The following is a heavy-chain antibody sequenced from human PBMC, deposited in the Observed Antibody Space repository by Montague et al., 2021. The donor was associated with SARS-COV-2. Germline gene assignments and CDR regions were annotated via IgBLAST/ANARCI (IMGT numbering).Heavy chain of an antibody. D-gene: IGHD3-22*01. CDR3: ARGLTDVTVILVFVGASLYFDS. V-gene: IGHV4-34*01. J-gene: IGHJ4*02. CDR1: GGSFSGHS. Sequence: SETLSLTCAVYGGSFSGHSWTWIRQPPGKELEWIGEINHSGGTNYNPSLKSRVTISVDTSKNQFSLKLSSLTAADTAVYYCARGLTDVTVILVFVGASLYFDSWGQGALVTVSS. CDR2: INHSGGT.